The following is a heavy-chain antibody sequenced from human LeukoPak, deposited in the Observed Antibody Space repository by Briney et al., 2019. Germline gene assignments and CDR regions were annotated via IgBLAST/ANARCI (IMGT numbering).Heavy chain of an antibody. D-gene: IGHD3-22*01. V-gene: IGHV3-11*01. Sequence: GGSLRLSCAASGFTFSDYYMSWIRQAPGKGLEWVSYISSSGSTIYYADSVKGRFTISRDNAENSLYLQMNSLRAEDTAVYYCARDYYDSSGPIDYWGRGTLVTVSS. CDR3: ARDYYDSSGPIDY. J-gene: IGHJ4*02. CDR1: GFTFSDYY. CDR2: ISSSGSTI.